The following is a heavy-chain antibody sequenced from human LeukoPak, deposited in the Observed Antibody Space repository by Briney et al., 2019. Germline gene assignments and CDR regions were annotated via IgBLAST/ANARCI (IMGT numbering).Heavy chain of an antibody. V-gene: IGHV1-2*02. D-gene: IGHD2-2*01. CDR2: INPNSGGT. Sequence: GASVKVSCKASGYTFTSYGISWVRQAPGQGLEWMGWINPNSGGTNYAQKFQGRVTMTRDTSISTAYMELSRLRSDDTAVYYCASRCSSTSCSGAEDYWGQGTLVTVSS. CDR3: ASRCSSTSCSGAEDY. J-gene: IGHJ4*02. CDR1: GYTFTSYG.